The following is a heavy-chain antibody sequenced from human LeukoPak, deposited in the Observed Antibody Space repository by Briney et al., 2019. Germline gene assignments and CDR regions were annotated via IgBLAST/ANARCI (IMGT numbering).Heavy chain of an antibody. CDR3: ARDEGSGWYPILYYFDY. J-gene: IGHJ4*02. Sequence: ASVKVSCKASGYTFTGYYMHWVRQAPGQGLEWMGWINPNSGGTNYAQKFQGRVTMTRDTSISTAYMELSRLRSDDTAVYYCARDEGSGWYPILYYFDYWGQATLVTASS. V-gene: IGHV1-2*02. CDR1: GYTFTGYY. CDR2: INPNSGGT. D-gene: IGHD6-19*01.